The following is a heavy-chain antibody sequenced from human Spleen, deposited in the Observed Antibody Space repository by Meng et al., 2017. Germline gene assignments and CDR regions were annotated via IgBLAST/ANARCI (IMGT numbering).Heavy chain of an antibody. D-gene: IGHD1-14*01. CDR1: GYTFTIYT. Sequence: QVQLVQSGSELKEPGASVKVSCKASGYTFTIYTMNWVRQAPGQGLEWMGWMNTKTGNPTYAQGFTGRFVFSLDTSVSTAYLQISSLKAEDTAMYYCARDDNGAPDYWGQGTLVTRLL. CDR3: ARDDNGAPDY. J-gene: IGHJ4*02. CDR2: MNTKTGNP. V-gene: IGHV7-4-1*02.